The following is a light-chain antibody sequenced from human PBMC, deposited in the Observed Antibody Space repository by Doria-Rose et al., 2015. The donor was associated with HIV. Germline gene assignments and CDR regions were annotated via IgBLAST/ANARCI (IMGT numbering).Light chain of an antibody. CDR3: QQTYSSPPWT. Sequence: FQQELGKAPKLLIYAASRLPSGVPSRFSGSGSGTDFTLTISGLQPGDFATYYCQQTYSSPPWTFGQGTKVEMK. V-gene: IGKV1-39*01. J-gene: IGKJ1*01. CDR2: AAS.